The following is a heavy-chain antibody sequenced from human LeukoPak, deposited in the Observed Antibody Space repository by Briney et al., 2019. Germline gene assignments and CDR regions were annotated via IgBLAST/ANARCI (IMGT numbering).Heavy chain of an antibody. CDR2: IKQDGSEK. CDR3: AREYYGSGSYDS. CDR1: GFISRGYW. V-gene: IGHV3-7*01. Sequence: GGSLRLSCAASGFISRGYWMSWVRPAPGKGLEWVANIKQDGSEKYYVDSVKGRFTISRDNAKNSLYLEMNNLRAEDTALYYCAREYYGSGSYDSWGHGTLVTVSS. D-gene: IGHD3-10*01. J-gene: IGHJ5*01.